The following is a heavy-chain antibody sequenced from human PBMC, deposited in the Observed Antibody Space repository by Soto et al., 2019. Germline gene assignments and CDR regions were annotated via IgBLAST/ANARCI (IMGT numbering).Heavy chain of an antibody. D-gene: IGHD3-9*01. CDR2: IWYDGSNK. J-gene: IGHJ5*02. CDR1: GFTFSSYG. Sequence: PGGSLRLSCAASGFTFSSYGMHWVRQAPGKGLEWVAVIWYDGSNKYYADSVKGRFTISRDNSKNTLYLQMNSLRAEDTAVYYCARDLTRWRQSPNWFDPWGQGTLVTVSS. CDR3: ARDLTRWRQSPNWFDP. V-gene: IGHV3-33*01.